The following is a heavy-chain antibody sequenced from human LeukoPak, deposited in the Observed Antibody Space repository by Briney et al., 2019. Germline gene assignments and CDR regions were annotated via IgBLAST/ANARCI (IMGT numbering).Heavy chain of an antibody. CDR1: GGSSSRYY. Sequence: SETPSLTCTVSGGSSSRYYWSWIRQPPGKGLEWIGYIYYSGSTYYNPSLKSRVTISVDTSKNQFSLKLSSVTAADTAVYYCYGDYGGVTRNWFDPWGQGTLVTVSS. V-gene: IGHV4-59*04. J-gene: IGHJ5*02. CDR3: YGDYGGVTRNWFDP. D-gene: IGHD4-17*01. CDR2: IYYSGST.